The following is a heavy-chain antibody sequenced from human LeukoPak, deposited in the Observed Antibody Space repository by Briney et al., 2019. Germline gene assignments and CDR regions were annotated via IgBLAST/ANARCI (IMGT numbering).Heavy chain of an antibody. V-gene: IGHV4-59*01. CDR3: ARDSIGVAAAST. CDR1: GGSISSYY. D-gene: IGHD6-13*01. CDR2: IYSSGST. Sequence: SETLSLTCTVSGGSISSYYWSWIRQPPGKGLEWIGYIYSSGSTNYNPSLKSRITISVDTSKNQFSLKLSSVTAADTAVYYCARDSIGVAAASTWGQGTLVTVSS. J-gene: IGHJ5*02.